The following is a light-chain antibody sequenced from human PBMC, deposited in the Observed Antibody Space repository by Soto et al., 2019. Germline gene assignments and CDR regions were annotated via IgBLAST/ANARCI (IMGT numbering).Light chain of an antibody. CDR3: QQYNNWPPLT. Sequence: EIVMTQSPATLSVSPGERATLSCRASQSVSSNLAWYQQKPGQAPRLLIYGASTRATGIPARFSGSGSGTESTLTISSPQSEDFAVYYCQQYNNWPPLTFGPGTKVDIK. J-gene: IGKJ3*01. V-gene: IGKV3-15*01. CDR2: GAS. CDR1: QSVSSN.